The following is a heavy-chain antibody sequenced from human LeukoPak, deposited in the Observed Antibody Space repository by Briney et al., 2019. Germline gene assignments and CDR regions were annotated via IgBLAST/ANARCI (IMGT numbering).Heavy chain of an antibody. V-gene: IGHV3-7*01. D-gene: IGHD6-19*01. CDR2: IKQDGSGK. CDR1: GFTFSNAW. Sequence: GGSLRLSCAASGFTFSNAWMSWVRQAPGKGLEWVANIKQDGSGKYYVDSVKGRFTISRDNAENSLYLQMNSLRAEDTAVYYCARGMTVAANWFDSWGQGTLVTVSS. J-gene: IGHJ5*01. CDR3: ARGMTVAANWFDS.